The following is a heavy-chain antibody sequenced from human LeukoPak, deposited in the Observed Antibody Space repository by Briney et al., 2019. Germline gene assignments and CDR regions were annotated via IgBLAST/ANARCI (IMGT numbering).Heavy chain of an antibody. V-gene: IGHV3-30*02. CDR2: IRYDGSNK. CDR3: AKASSGYDEYNWFDP. CDR1: GFTFSSYG. Sequence: GGSLRLSRAASGFTFSSYGMHWVRQAPGKGLEWVAFIRYDGSNKYYADSVKGRFTISRDNSKNTLYLQMNSLRAEDTAVYYCAKASSGYDEYNWFDPWGQGTLVTVSS. D-gene: IGHD5-12*01. J-gene: IGHJ5*02.